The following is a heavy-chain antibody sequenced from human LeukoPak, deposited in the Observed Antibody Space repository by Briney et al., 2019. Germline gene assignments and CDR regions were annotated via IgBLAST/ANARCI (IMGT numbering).Heavy chain of an antibody. CDR1: IDSFSNYH. Sequence: SETLSLTCAVYIDSFSNYHWNWIRQTPAKGMEWIGEVNESGGTNISPSLRSRVILSVDTSKNQFSLKLISVTVADTAIYYCARGQGATVPQVGKNWFDPWGQGTRVTASS. CDR2: VNESGGT. CDR3: ARGQGATVPQVGKNWFDP. J-gene: IGHJ5*02. D-gene: IGHD1-26*01. V-gene: IGHV4-34*01.